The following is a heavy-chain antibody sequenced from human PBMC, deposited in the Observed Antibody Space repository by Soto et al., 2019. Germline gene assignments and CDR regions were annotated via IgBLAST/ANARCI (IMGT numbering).Heavy chain of an antibody. V-gene: IGHV4-39*07. CDR1: GGSISSSNYY. Sequence: SETLSLTCTVSGGSISSSNYYWGWIRQPPGKGLEWIGSIYYIGSTYSNPSLKSRVTISVDTSKNQFSLKLSSVTAADTAVYYCAGGRGYSGYDFRFLYGMDVWGQGTTVTVSS. CDR2: IYYIGST. CDR3: AGGRGYSGYDFRFLYGMDV. D-gene: IGHD5-12*01. J-gene: IGHJ6*02.